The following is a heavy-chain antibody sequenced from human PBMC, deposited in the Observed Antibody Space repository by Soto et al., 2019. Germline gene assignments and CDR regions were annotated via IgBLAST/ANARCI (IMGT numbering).Heavy chain of an antibody. Sequence: QVQLQQWGAGLLKPSETLSLTCAVYGGSFSGYYWSWIRQPPGKGLEWIGEINHSGSTNYNPSLTSRLTISGDTAKNQFSLKLRSVTAADTAVYYCARASIMGAFDIWGQGTMVNVSS. CDR2: INHSGST. J-gene: IGHJ3*02. D-gene: IGHD3-16*01. CDR1: GGSFSGYY. V-gene: IGHV4-34*01. CDR3: ARASIMGAFDI.